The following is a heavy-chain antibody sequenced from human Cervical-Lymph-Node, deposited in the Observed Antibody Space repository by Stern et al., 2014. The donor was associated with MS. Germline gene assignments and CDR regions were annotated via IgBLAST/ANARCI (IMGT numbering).Heavy chain of an antibody. CDR1: GYTLRNHG. D-gene: IGHD3-9*01. V-gene: IGHV1-3*01. CDR2: ISGGTGVK. Sequence: VQLVQSGAEVKKPGASVKLSCKASGYTLRNHGMHWVRQAPGQRLEWMGWISGGTGVKKSSQKFQGRVTITRDTSARTVSMDLSSLRAEDTAVYYCARDLLPYFDWSLDNWGQGTLVIVSS. CDR3: ARDLLPYFDWSLDN. J-gene: IGHJ4*02.